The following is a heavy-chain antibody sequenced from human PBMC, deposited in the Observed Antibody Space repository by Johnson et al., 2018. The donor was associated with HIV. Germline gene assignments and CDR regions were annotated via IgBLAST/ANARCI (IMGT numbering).Heavy chain of an antibody. CDR2: ISHDGST. D-gene: IGHD3-22*01. J-gene: IGHJ3*02. Sequence: QVQLVESGGGVVHPGGSLRLSCAASGFTFSSYAMQWVRQAPGKGLEWVAVISHDGSTYYADSVKGRFTISRDNSKNTLYLQMNSLRAEDTAVYYCASVPMIVVLDGAFDIWGQGTMVTVSS. CDR1: GFTFSSYA. V-gene: IGHV3-30*14. CDR3: ASVPMIVVLDGAFDI.